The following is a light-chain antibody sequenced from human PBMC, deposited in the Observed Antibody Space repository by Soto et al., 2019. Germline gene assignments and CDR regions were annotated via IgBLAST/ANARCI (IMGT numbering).Light chain of an antibody. J-gene: IGKJ4*01. Sequence: EIVLTQSPGTLSLSPGERATLSCRASQSVSSSYLAWYQQKPGQAPRLLIYGASSGDTGIPDRFSGSGSETDFTLTISRLEPEDFAVYYCQQFGSSPLTFGGGTKVEIK. CDR1: QSVSSSY. V-gene: IGKV3-20*01. CDR2: GAS. CDR3: QQFGSSPLT.